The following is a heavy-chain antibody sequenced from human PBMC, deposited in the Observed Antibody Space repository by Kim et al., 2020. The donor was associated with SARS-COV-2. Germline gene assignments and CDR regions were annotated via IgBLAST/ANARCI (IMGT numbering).Heavy chain of an antibody. CDR3: AKDVVNCSGGSCYRRIDY. V-gene: IGHV3-23*01. J-gene: IGHJ4*02. D-gene: IGHD2-15*01. Sequence: GGSLRLSCAASGFTFSSYAMSWVRQAPGKGLEWVSAISGSGGSTYYADSVKGRFTISRDNSKNTLYLQMNSLRAEDTAVYYCAKDVVNCSGGSCYRRIDYWGQGTLVTVSS. CDR2: ISGSGGST. CDR1: GFTFSSYA.